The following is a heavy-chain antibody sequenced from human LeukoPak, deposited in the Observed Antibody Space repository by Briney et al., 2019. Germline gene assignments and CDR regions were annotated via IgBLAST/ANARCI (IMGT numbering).Heavy chain of an antibody. CDR2: IHYTGST. J-gene: IGHJ4*02. V-gene: IGHV4-59*11. CDR3: AREGYCSGGSCFSLYFDY. D-gene: IGHD2-15*01. Sequence: SETLSLTCTVSGGSISSHYWNWIRQPPGKGLEWIGYIHYTGSTNYNPSLKSRVTISVDTSKNQFSLKLSSVTAADTAVYYCAREGYCSGGSCFSLYFDYWAREPWSPSPQ. CDR1: GGSISSHY.